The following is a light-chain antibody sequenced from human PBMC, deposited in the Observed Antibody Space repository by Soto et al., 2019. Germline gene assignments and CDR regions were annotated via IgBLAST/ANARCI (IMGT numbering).Light chain of an antibody. CDR2: DDN. CDR1: SSNIGGNS. CDR3: GSWDSSLSAYV. V-gene: IGLV1-51*01. Sequence: QSVMTQPPSVSAAPGQKFTISCSGSSSNIGGNSVSWYQQLPGTAPKLLIYDDNKRPSGIPDRFSGSKSGTSATLGITGFQTGDEADYYCGSWDSSLSAYVFGNGTKVTVL. J-gene: IGLJ1*01.